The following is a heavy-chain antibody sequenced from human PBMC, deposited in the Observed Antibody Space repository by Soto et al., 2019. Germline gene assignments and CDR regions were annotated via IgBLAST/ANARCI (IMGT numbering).Heavy chain of an antibody. V-gene: IGHV5-51*01. CDR3: ARGGVSTRTFDY. CDR1: GYNFAGYW. D-gene: IGHD3-3*01. Sequence: PGQSLKISCKGSGYNFAGYWIAWVRQMPEKGLELMGIIYPSDSDTRYRPSFQGQVTFSADKSISSAYLQWSSLRASDTAMYYCARGGVSTRTFDYWGQGTPV. CDR2: IYPSDSDT. J-gene: IGHJ4*02.